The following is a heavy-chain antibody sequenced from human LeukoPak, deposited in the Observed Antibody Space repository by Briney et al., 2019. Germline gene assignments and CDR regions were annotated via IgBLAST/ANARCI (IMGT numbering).Heavy chain of an antibody. J-gene: IGHJ4*02. Sequence: GRSLRLSCAASGFTFSSYGMHWVRQAPGKGLVWVSRINSDGSSTSYADSVKGRFTISRDNAKNTLYLQMNSLRAEDTAVYYCARGEGGGHCSGGSCLAYYFDYWGQGTLVTVSS. CDR1: GFTFSSYG. CDR2: INSDGSST. CDR3: ARGEGGGHCSGGSCLAYYFDY. V-gene: IGHV3-74*01. D-gene: IGHD2-15*01.